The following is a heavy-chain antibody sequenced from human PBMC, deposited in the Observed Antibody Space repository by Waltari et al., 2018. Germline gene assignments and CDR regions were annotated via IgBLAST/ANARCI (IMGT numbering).Heavy chain of an antibody. D-gene: IGHD4-17*01. CDR3: AKGSTVTTIDYYYIDV. Sequence: QVQLVDSGGGAVQPGGSLGLSCAASGFTFSNYAMHRVSHVPGKWLEWVAFIRYDGSNRYYADSVKGRITVSRDNSKTTLHLQMNSRRVEDTAVYYCAKGSTVTTIDYYYIDVWGKATTVTVSS. V-gene: IGHV3-30*02. CDR2: IRYDGSNR. CDR1: GFTFSNYA. J-gene: IGHJ6*03.